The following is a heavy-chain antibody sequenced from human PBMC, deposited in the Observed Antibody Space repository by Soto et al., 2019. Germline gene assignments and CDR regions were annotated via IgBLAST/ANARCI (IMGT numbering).Heavy chain of an antibody. V-gene: IGHV3-30*18. CDR1: GFTFSSYS. D-gene: IGHD3-22*01. J-gene: IGHJ4*02. CDR3: AKLLYHYDSSGFTADY. CDR2: ISYVGSNQ. Sequence: PGGSLRLSCAASGFTFSSYSMNWVRQAPGKGLEWVAGISYVGSNQYYADSVRGRFTISRDNSKNTLYLQMNSLRTEDTAVYYSAKLLYHYDSSGFTADYWGQGTQVTVSS.